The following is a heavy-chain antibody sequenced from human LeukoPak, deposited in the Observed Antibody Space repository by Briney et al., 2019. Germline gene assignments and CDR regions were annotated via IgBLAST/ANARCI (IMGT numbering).Heavy chain of an antibody. D-gene: IGHD2-21*01. CDR2: ISAYNGNT. CDR1: GYTFTSYG. Sequence: GASVKVSCKASGYTFTSYGISWVRQAPGQGLEWMGWISAYNGNTNYAQKLQGRVTMTTDTSTSTAYMELRSLRSDDTAVYYCARERVVVIANDAFDIWGQGTMVTVSS. J-gene: IGHJ3*02. V-gene: IGHV1-18*01. CDR3: ARERVVVIANDAFDI.